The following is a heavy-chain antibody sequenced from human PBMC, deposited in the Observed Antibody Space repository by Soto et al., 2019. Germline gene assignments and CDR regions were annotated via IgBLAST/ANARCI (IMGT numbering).Heavy chain of an antibody. V-gene: IGHV5-51*01. CDR1: GYTYTSYW. CDR2: IFPRYFDV. J-gene: IGHJ6*01. D-gene: IGHD3-16*01. Sequence: PGESLKISCQTSGYTYTSYWIGWVRQMPGGRLEWLGLIFPRYFDVRYRTSFEGQVTISADSSTSTAFLQWRSVEASDRPRYFCTRLVSLLQPIETRGQGTSVNVSS. CDR3: TRLVSLLQPIET.